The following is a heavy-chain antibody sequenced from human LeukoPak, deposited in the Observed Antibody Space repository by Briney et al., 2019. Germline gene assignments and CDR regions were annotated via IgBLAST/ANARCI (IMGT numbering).Heavy chain of an antibody. V-gene: IGHV4-34*01. CDR1: GGSFSGYY. CDR2: INHSGST. Sequence: SETLSLTCAVYGGSFSGYYWSWIRQPPGKGLEWIGEINHSGSTNYNPSLKSRVTISVDTSKNQFSLKLSSVTAADTAVYYCAREAPLRNTIFGVVIIPPRRQKYYYYMDVWGKGTTVTVSS. D-gene: IGHD3-3*01. J-gene: IGHJ6*03. CDR3: AREAPLRNTIFGVVIIPPRRQKYYYYMDV.